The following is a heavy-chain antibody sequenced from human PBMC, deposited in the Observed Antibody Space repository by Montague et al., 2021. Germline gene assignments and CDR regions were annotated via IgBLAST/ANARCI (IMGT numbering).Heavy chain of an antibody. J-gene: IGHJ5*02. D-gene: IGHD6-13*01. CDR2: IYYSGNS. CDR3: ARVFSSWYVGWFDP. CDR1: GGSIGSLDYY. Sequence: SETLSLTCSVSGGSIGSLDYYWSWIRQSPGKGLEWIGSIYYSGNSFYQPSLKSRITMAVDTSKNQFSLKLSSVTAADTAIYYCARVFSSWYVGWFDPWGQGTLVTVSS. V-gene: IGHV4-39*07.